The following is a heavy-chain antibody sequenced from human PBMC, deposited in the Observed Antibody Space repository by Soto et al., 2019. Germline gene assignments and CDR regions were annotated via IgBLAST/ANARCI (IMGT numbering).Heavy chain of an antibody. CDR3: ARAYYYGSGSYYNFDY. Sequence: PSVKVSCKASGGTFSNNNFSWVQQAPGQGLEWMGGIIVIFGTANYAQKFRGRVTITADESTGTAYMELSSLRSEDTAVYYCARAYYYGSGSYYNFDYWGQGTLVTVSS. CDR1: GGTFSNNN. CDR2: IIVIFGTA. V-gene: IGHV1-69*13. D-gene: IGHD3-10*01. J-gene: IGHJ4*02.